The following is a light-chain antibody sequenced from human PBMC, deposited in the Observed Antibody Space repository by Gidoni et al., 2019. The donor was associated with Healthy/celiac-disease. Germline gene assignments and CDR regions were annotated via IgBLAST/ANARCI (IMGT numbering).Light chain of an antibody. Sequence: EIEMTQSPATLSASPGDRATLACRASQSVSSYLAWYQQKPGKAPKLLIYVASTWATGIPARFSGSGSGTEFTLTISSLQSEDFAIYYCQQYDNWPRTFGQGTKVEIK. V-gene: IGKV3-15*01. CDR3: QQYDNWPRT. J-gene: IGKJ1*01. CDR2: VAS. CDR1: QSVSSY.